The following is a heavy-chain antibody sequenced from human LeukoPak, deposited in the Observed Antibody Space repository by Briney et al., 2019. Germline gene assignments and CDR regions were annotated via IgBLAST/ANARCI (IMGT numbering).Heavy chain of an antibody. D-gene: IGHD1-26*01. J-gene: IGHJ4*02. CDR2: IYSGGST. V-gene: IGHV3-53*01. CDR1: GFTFSSNY. Sequence: GGSLRLSCAASGFTFSSNYMSWVRQAPGKGLEWVSVIYSGGSTYYADSVKGRFTISRDNSKNTLYLQMNSLRAEDTAVYYCARVGVGATGFDYWGQGTLVTVSS. CDR3: ARVGVGATGFDY.